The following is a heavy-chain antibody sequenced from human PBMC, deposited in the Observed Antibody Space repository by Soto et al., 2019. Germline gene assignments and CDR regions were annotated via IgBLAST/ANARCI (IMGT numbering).Heavy chain of an antibody. CDR3: ARGGATGYNWFYP. J-gene: IGHJ5*02. CDR2: IIPIFGTA. D-gene: IGHD5-12*01. CDR1: GGTFSSYA. V-gene: IGHV1-69*06. Sequence: QVQLVQSGAEVKKPGSSVKVSCKASGGTFSSYAISWVRQAPGQGLEWMGGIIPIFGTANYAQKFQGRDTINAGTSTSTAYMELSSLSSADTAVYYCARGGATGYNWFYPWGQGTLVTVSS.